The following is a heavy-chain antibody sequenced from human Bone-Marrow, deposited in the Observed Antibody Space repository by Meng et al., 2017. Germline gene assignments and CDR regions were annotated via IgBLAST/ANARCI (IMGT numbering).Heavy chain of an antibody. Sequence: ASVKVSCKASGYPFTNFAIHWVRQAPGQRPEWMGWIHGADGDTKYSQSFQGRVTITMDTSASTGYMELSSLTSKDTAVYYCARESRGGNFDPWGQGTLVTVSS. J-gene: IGHJ5*02. D-gene: IGHD3-16*01. V-gene: IGHV1-3*01. CDR3: ARESRGGNFDP. CDR1: GYPFTNFA. CDR2: IHGADGDT.